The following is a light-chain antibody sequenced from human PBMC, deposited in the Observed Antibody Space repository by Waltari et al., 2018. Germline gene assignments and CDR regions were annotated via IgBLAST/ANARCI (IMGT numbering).Light chain of an antibody. CDR2: VKN. V-gene: IGLV3-19*01. Sequence: SSELTQDPAVSVALGQTVRITCKGDSLRSYYASWYQQTPGQAHVVVLQVKNNRPSGIPDRFSGSSSGNTASLTITGAQAEDEADYYCNSRDSSGNHYVFGSGTKVTVL. CDR1: SLRSYY. J-gene: IGLJ6*01. CDR3: NSRDSSGNHYV.